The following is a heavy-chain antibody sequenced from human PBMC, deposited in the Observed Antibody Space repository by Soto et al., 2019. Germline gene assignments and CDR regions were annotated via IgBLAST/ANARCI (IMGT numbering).Heavy chain of an antibody. Sequence: EVQLLESGGGLVQPGGSLRLSCAASGFTFSSYAMSWVCQAPGKGLEWVSAISGSGGSTYYADSVKGRFTISRDNSKNTLYLQMNSLRAEDTAVYYCAKDNDYDFWSGSIDYWGQGTLVTVSS. CDR2: ISGSGGST. CDR3: AKDNDYDFWSGSIDY. CDR1: GFTFSSYA. V-gene: IGHV3-23*01. J-gene: IGHJ4*02. D-gene: IGHD3-3*01.